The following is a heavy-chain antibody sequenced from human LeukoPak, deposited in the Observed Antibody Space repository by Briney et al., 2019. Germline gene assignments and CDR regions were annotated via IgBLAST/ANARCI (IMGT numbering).Heavy chain of an antibody. CDR1: GGSFSGYY. Sequence: SETLSLTCAVYGGSFSGYYWSWIRQPPGKGLEWIGEINHSGSTNYNPSLKSRVTTSVDTSKNQFSLKLSSVTAAGTAVYYCARESYGSRSYDYYYYYMDVWGKGTTVTVSS. CDR2: INHSGST. CDR3: ARESYGSRSYDYYYYYMDV. V-gene: IGHV4-34*01. J-gene: IGHJ6*03. D-gene: IGHD3-10*01.